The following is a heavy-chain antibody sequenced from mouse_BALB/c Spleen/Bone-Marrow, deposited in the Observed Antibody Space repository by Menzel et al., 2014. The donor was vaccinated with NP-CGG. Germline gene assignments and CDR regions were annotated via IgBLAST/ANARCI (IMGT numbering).Heavy chain of an antibody. CDR3: ARGGISVDY. CDR2: IYPGDGDT. V-gene: IGHV1-80*01. Sequence: QVQLQQPGAELVRPGSSVKIPCKASGYAFSVYWMNWVKQRPGQGLEWIGQIYPGDGDTNYNGKFKGRATLTADKSSNTAYMQLSSLTSEDSAVYFCARGGISVDYWGQGTTLTVSS. CDR1: GYAFSVYW. J-gene: IGHJ2*01.